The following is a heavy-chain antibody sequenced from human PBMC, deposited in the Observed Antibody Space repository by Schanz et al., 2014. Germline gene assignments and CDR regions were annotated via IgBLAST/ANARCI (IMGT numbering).Heavy chain of an antibody. CDR2: INPNSGGT. CDR3: AREGTIIRGLTGWFDP. CDR1: GYTFTDYH. Sequence: QVQLVQSGAEVKKPGASVKVSCKASGYTFTDYHIHWVRQAPGQGLEWMGRINPNSGGTNFAQKFQGRVTVTRDTSISTANMELGSLRFDDTAVYYCAREGTIIRGLTGWFDPWGQGTLVTVSS. V-gene: IGHV1-2*06. J-gene: IGHJ5*02. D-gene: IGHD3-10*01.